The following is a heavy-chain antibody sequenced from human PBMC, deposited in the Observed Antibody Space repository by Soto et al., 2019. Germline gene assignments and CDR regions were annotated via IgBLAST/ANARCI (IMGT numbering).Heavy chain of an antibody. Sequence: QLQLQESGPGLVKPSETLSLTCTVSGGSISSSSYYWGWIRQPPGKGLEWIGSIYYSGSTYYNPSLKSRVTISVDTSKNQFSLKLSSVTAADTAVYYCARHRPQEYGSGSYYNVDGDYYYMDVWGKGTTVTVSS. J-gene: IGHJ6*03. CDR3: ARHRPQEYGSGSYYNVDGDYYYMDV. D-gene: IGHD3-10*01. CDR1: GGSISSSSYY. CDR2: IYYSGST. V-gene: IGHV4-39*01.